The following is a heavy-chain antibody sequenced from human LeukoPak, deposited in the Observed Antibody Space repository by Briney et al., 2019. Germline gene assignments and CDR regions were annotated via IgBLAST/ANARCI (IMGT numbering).Heavy chain of an antibody. J-gene: IGHJ4*02. D-gene: IGHD3-10*01. CDR1: GGSLSSYY. CDR3: ARGVRGVKSIYYFDY. Sequence: SETLSLTCTVSGGSLSSYYWSWIRQPPGKGLEWIGYIYYSGSTNYNPSLKSRVTISVDTSKNQFSLKLSSVTAADTAVYYCARGVRGVKSIYYFDYWGQGTLVTVSS. V-gene: IGHV4-59*01. CDR2: IYYSGST.